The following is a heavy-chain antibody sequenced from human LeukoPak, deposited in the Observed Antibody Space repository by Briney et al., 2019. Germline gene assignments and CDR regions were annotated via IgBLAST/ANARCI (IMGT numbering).Heavy chain of an antibody. CDR2: ISYDGSNK. D-gene: IGHD6-13*01. V-gene: IGHV3-30*01. CDR3: ASSYSSSWNYYYYYMDV. CDR1: GFTFSSYA. Sequence: GGSLRLSCAASGFTFSSYAMHWVRQAPGKGLEWVAVISYDGSNKYYADSVKGRFTISRDNSKNTLYLQMNSLRAEDTAVYYCASSYSSSWNYYYYYMDVWGKGTTVTASS. J-gene: IGHJ6*03.